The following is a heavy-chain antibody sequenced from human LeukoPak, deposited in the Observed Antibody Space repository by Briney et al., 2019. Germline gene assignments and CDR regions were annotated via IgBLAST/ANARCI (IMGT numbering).Heavy chain of an antibody. CDR2: IYYSGST. CDR3: ARESDDYSNYATPDY. J-gene: IGHJ4*02. Sequence: SETLSLTCTVSGGSIRSSSYYWGWIRQPPGKGLEWIGNIYYSGSTYYNPSLKSRVTISVDTSKNQFSLKVSSVTAADTAVYYCARESDDYSNYATPDYWGQGTLVTVSS. CDR1: GGSIRSSSYY. V-gene: IGHV4-39*01. D-gene: IGHD4-11*01.